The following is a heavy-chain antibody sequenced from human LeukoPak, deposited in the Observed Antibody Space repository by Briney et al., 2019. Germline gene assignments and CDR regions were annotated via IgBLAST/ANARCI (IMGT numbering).Heavy chain of an antibody. CDR1: RFTFSSYG. J-gene: IGHJ4*02. Sequence: PGGTLRLSCAASRFTFSSYGLSWVRQAPGKGLEWVSYISSSGNTIYYADSVKGRFTISRDNAKNSLFLQMNSLRAEDTAVYYCARGTLIQLWLIDYWGQGTLVTVSS. D-gene: IGHD5-18*01. CDR3: ARGTLIQLWLIDY. CDR2: ISSSGNTI. V-gene: IGHV3-48*01.